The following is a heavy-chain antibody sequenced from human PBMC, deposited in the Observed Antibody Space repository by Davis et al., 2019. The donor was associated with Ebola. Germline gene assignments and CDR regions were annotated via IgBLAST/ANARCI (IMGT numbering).Heavy chain of an antibody. CDR1: ENSFTSYW. CDR2: IYPGDSDT. Sequence: GESLKISCNDSENSFTSYWIGWVRQMPGKGLEWMGIIYPGDSDTRYSPSFQGQVTISADKSTSTAYLQWSSLKASDTAMYYCARSARAEWFLWGIVGYAMDVWGRGTTVTVSS. J-gene: IGHJ6*04. V-gene: IGHV5-51*01. D-gene: IGHD3-3*01. CDR3: ARSARAEWFLWGIVGYAMDV.